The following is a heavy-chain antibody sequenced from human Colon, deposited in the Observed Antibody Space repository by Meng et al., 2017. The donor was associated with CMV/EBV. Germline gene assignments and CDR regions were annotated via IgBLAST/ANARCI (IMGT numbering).Heavy chain of an antibody. Sequence: GESLKISCAASGFTVSSNYMTWVRQAPGKGLEWVSAIYSGGSTYYADSVKGRFTISRDYSKNTLYLQMNSLRAEDTAVYYCARGQTTVTKDGMDVWGQGTTVTVSS. D-gene: IGHD4-11*01. CDR2: IYSGGST. CDR1: GFTVSSNY. CDR3: ARGQTTVTKDGMDV. J-gene: IGHJ6*02. V-gene: IGHV3-66*02.